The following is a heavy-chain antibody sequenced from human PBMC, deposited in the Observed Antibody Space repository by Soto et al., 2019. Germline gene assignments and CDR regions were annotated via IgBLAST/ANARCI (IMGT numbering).Heavy chain of an antibody. Sequence: GASVKVSCKASGYTFTSYYMHWVRQAPGQGLEWMGIINPSGGSTSYAQKSQGRVTMTRDTSTSTVYMELSSLRSEDTAVYYCARNAGIVVVTAGSDMDYYFDYWGQGTLVTVSS. V-gene: IGHV1-46*01. J-gene: IGHJ4*02. CDR2: INPSGGST. CDR1: GYTFTSYY. CDR3: ARNAGIVVVTAGSDMDYYFDY. D-gene: IGHD2-21*02.